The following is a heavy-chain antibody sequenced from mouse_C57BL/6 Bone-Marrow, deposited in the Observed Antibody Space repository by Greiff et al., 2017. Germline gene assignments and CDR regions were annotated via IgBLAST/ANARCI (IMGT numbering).Heavy chain of an antibody. D-gene: IGHD2-3*01. Sequence: VQLQQSGPELVKPGASVKISCKASGYTFTDYYINWVKQRPGQGLEWIGWIFPGSGSTYYNEKFKGKATLTVDKSSRTAYMLLSSLTSDDSAVYFCAREVGWLLLYYVDDWGQGTTLTVSS. CDR1: GYTFTDYY. CDR3: AREVGWLLLYYVDD. V-gene: IGHV1-75*01. CDR2: IFPGSGST. J-gene: IGHJ2*01.